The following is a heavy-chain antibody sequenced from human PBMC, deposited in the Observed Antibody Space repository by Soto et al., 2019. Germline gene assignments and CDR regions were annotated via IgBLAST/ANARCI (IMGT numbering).Heavy chain of an antibody. CDR3: ASEDRGQEY. V-gene: IGHV1-18*04. J-gene: IGHJ4*02. CDR2: ISADIVNP. D-gene: IGHD3-10*01. Sequence: QVHLVQSGAEVKKPGASVTVSCQPSGYSFRTYGITWVRQAPGQGLEWLGWISADIVNPIYAQKVQARVILTTDRSASTAYMELRSLRFDDTAVYYCASEDRGQEYWGPGTRVIASS. CDR1: GYSFRTYG.